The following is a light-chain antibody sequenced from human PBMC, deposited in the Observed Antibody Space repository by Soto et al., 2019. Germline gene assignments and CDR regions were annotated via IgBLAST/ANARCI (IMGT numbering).Light chain of an antibody. CDR3: QHYNSYSEA. CDR1: QGISSY. Sequence: IQLTQSPSSLSASAGERVTITFRASQGISSYLAWYQQKPGKAPKLLIYAASTLHSGVPARFSGSRSGTDFTLTISSLQPEDFATYYCQHYNSYSEAFGQGTKVDIK. J-gene: IGKJ1*01. CDR2: AAS. V-gene: IGKV1-9*01.